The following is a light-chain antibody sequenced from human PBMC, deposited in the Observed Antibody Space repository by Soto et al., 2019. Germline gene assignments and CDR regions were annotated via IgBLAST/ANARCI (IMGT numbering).Light chain of an antibody. CDR2: DES. CDR1: QDIDIY. J-gene: IGKJ2*01. Sequence: TQMTHSPSSLSASVGDRVTITCRASQDIDIYLSWYQQKPGKVPKLLIYDESTLQSGVPSRFSGSGSGTDLTLTINNLQPEDFATYYCQQSYRTRYTVGQGTKVHIK. CDR3: QQSYRTRYT. V-gene: IGKV1-39*01.